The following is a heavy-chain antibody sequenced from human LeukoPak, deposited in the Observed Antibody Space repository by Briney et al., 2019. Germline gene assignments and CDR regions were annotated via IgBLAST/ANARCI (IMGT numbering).Heavy chain of an antibody. Sequence: SETLSLTCTVSGGSISSSSYYWGWIRQPPGKGLEWIGSIYYSGSTYYNPSLKSRVTISVDTSKNQFSLKLSSVTAADTAVYYCARVRYSYGPEMFYFDYWGRGTLVTVSS. D-gene: IGHD5-18*01. CDR2: IYYSGST. CDR3: ARVRYSYGPEMFYFDY. V-gene: IGHV4-39*01. J-gene: IGHJ4*02. CDR1: GGSISSSSYY.